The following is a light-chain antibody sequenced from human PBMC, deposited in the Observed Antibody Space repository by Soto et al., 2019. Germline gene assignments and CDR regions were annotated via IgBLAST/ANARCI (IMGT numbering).Light chain of an antibody. J-gene: IGKJ1*01. V-gene: IGKV1-5*01. CDR1: QSIGSW. Sequence: DIQMSQTPSSVSASVGDRVTITCRASQSIGSWLAWYQQKPGKAPRLLIYDASSLESGVPSRFSGSGSGTEFTLTISSLQPDDFATYYCQQYNPYTWTFGHGTKVDIK. CDR3: QQYNPYTWT. CDR2: DAS.